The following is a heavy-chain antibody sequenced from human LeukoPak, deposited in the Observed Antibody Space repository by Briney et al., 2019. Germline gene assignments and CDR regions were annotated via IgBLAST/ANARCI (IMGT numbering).Heavy chain of an antibody. CDR3: AKGDGYNSDNWFDP. CDR2: ISDSGGST. CDR1: GFTFNNYA. J-gene: IGHJ5*02. V-gene: IGHV3-23*01. Sequence: PGGSLRVSCAASGFTFNNYALSWVRQAPGKGLEWVSAISDSGGSTYYADSVKGRFTISRDNSQNTLYLQMNSLRAEDTAVYYCAKGDGYNSDNWFDPWGQGTLVTVSS. D-gene: IGHD5-24*01.